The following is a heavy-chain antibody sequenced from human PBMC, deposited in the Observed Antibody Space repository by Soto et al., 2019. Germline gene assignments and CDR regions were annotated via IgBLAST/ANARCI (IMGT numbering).Heavy chain of an antibody. Sequence: GSLRLSCAASGFTFDDYGMSWVRQAPGKGLEWVSGINWNGGSIGYADSVKGRFTISRDNAKNSLYLQMNSLRAEDTAMYYCASDYYDNSAPGWGQGTLVTVSS. V-gene: IGHV3-20*04. CDR2: INWNGGSI. CDR1: GFTFDDYG. J-gene: IGHJ4*02. D-gene: IGHD3-22*01. CDR3: ASDYYDNSAPG.